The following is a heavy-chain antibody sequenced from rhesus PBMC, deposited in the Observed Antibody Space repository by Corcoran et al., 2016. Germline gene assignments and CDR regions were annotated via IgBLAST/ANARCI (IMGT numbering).Heavy chain of an antibody. CDR1: GGSFSSYW. D-gene: IGHD3-34*01. CDR2: IDGSSGST. J-gene: IGHJ5-2*02. CDR3: ASQTNGGDLDV. V-gene: IGHV4-160*01. Sequence: QVQLQESGPGLVKPSETLSLTCAGSGGSFSSYWWGWMRQAPGKGVGWVGSIDGSSGSTEYNPSLKSRATISRDTSKNQFSLKLSSVTAADTAVYYCASQTNGGDLDVWGRGVLVTVSS.